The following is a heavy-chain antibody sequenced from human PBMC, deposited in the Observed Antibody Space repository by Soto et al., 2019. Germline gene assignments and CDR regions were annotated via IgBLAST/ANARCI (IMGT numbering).Heavy chain of an antibody. D-gene: IGHD6-19*01. CDR1: GYTFTIYY. Sequence: ASVKVSCTASGYTFTIYYMHWVRQAPGQGLEWMGIINPSGGGTSYAQKFQGRVTMTRDTSTSTVYMELSSLRSEDTAVYYCARDDTGIAVAGRVNYYYGMDVWGQGTTVTVSS. CDR2: INPSGGGT. CDR3: ARDDTGIAVAGRVNYYYGMDV. V-gene: IGHV1-46*01. J-gene: IGHJ6*02.